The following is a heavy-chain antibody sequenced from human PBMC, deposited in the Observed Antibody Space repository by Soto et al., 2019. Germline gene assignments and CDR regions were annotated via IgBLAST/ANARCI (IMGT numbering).Heavy chain of an antibody. Sequence: SETLSLTCAVSGYSISSGFSWGWIRQPPGKGLEWIGSIDHSGSTHYNASLKIRLSISLDTSKNQFSLKLGSVTAADTAVYYCARDWGSGYYHFEPGGQGTLVTVS. D-gene: IGHD5-12*01. V-gene: IGHV4-38-2*02. J-gene: IGHJ5*02. CDR3: ARDWGSGYYHFEP. CDR2: IDHSGST. CDR1: GYSISSGFS.